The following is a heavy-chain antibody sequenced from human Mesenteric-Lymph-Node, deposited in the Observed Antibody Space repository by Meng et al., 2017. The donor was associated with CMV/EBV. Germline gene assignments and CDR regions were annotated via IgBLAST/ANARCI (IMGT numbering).Heavy chain of an antibody. CDR1: GGSVSSGDYY. CDR2: IYHSGPT. V-gene: IGHV4-61*08. D-gene: IGHD4-11*01. CDR3: ARGPTVRGWNWLDP. J-gene: IGHJ5*02. Sequence: SGGSVSSGDYYWSWIRQPPGKGLEWIGYIYHSGPTNYNPSLKSRVTISIDTSKNQFSLKLNSVTAADTAVYFCARGPTVRGWNWLDPWGQGALVTVSS.